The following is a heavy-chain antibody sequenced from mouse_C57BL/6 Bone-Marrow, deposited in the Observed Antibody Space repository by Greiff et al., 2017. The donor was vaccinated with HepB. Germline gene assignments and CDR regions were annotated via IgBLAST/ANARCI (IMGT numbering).Heavy chain of an antibody. CDR1: GYTFTSYG. J-gene: IGHJ4*01. V-gene: IGHV1-81*01. Sequence: QVQLQQSGAELARPGASVKLSCKASGYTFTSYGISWVKQSTGQGLEWIGEIYPRSGNTYYNEKFKGKATLTADKSSSTAYMELRSLTSEDSAVYFCARSGYDYDGYAMDYWGQGTSVTVSS. CDR3: ARSGYDYDGYAMDY. D-gene: IGHD2-4*01. CDR2: IYPRSGNT.